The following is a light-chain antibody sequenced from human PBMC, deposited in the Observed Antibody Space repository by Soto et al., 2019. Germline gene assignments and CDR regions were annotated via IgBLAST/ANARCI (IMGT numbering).Light chain of an antibody. CDR2: GVT. V-gene: IGLV2-14*01. J-gene: IGLJ1*01. Sequence: QSALTQPASVSGSPGQSITISCTGTSSDVGGYKFVSWYQQHPGKAPKLLLFGVTNRPSGVSNRFSGSKSGNTASLTISGLHAEDEADYYCSSYTSSSTDVFGTGTKVTVL. CDR3: SSYTSSSTDV. CDR1: SSDVGGYKF.